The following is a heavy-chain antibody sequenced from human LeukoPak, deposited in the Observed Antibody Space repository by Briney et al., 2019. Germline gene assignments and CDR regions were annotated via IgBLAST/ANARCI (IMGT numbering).Heavy chain of an antibody. Sequence: SETLSLTCAVYGGSFSGYYWSWIRQPPGQGLEWIGEINHSGSTNYNPSLKGRVTISVDPSKNQFSLKLSSVTAADTAVYYCARAGSYYYDSSGYYYVGFYFDYWGQGTLVTVSS. CDR2: INHSGST. CDR3: ARAGSYYYDSSGYYYVGFYFDY. J-gene: IGHJ4*02. V-gene: IGHV4-34*01. D-gene: IGHD3-22*01. CDR1: GGSFSGYY.